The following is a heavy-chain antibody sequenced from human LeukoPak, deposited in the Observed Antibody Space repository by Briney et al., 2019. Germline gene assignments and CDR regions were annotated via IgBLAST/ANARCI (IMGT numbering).Heavy chain of an antibody. J-gene: IGHJ3*02. D-gene: IGHD3-22*01. CDR2: IIPILGIA. CDR3: ARTLYDSSCYGGHNAFDI. Sequence: SAVKVSCQASGGTFSSYTISWVRQAPGEGLEWMGRIIPILGIANYAQKFQGRGTITADKSTSTAYMELSSLRSEDTAVYYCARTLYDSSCYGGHNAFDIWGQGTMVTVSS. CDR1: GGTFSSYT. V-gene: IGHV1-69*02.